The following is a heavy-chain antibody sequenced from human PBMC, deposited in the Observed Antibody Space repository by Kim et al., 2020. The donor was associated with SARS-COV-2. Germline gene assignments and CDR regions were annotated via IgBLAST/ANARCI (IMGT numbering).Heavy chain of an antibody. Sequence: GGSLRLSCAASGFTVSSNYMSWVRQAPGKGLEWVSVIYSGGSTYYADSVKGRFTISRDNSKNTLYLQMNSLRAEDTAVYYCARDELGSGSLPPGPWGQGTLVTVSS. J-gene: IGHJ5*02. CDR2: IYSGGST. CDR1: GFTVSSNY. V-gene: IGHV3-66*01. CDR3: ARDELGSGSLPPGP. D-gene: IGHD1-26*01.